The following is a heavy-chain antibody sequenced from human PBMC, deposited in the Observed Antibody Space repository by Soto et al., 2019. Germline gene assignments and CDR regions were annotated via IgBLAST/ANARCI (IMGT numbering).Heavy chain of an antibody. D-gene: IGHD6-13*01. CDR1: GFTVSNNY. V-gene: IGHV3-53*01. CDR2: IYSGGTT. CDR3: ARDPPGIVASGAGG. J-gene: IGHJ4*02. Sequence: EVPLVESGGGLIQPGGSLRLSCAASGFTVSNNYMRWVRQAPGKGLEWVSLIYSGGTTHYADSVKGRFTISRDNSKNTLYLQMTRLRVEDTAVYYCARDPPGIVASGAGGWGQGTLVTVSS.